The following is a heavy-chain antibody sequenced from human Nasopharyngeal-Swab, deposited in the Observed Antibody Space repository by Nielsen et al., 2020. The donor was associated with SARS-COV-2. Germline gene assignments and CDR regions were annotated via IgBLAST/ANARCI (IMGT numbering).Heavy chain of an antibody. CDR3: ARARSTIFGVVQSFDY. Sequence: SETLSLTCTVSGGSISSGGYYWSWIRQHPGKGLEWIGYIYYSGSTYYNPSLKSRVTTSVDTSKNQFSLKLSSVTAADTAVYYCARARSTIFGVVQSFDYWGQGTLVTVSS. J-gene: IGHJ4*02. V-gene: IGHV4-31*03. CDR1: GGSISSGGYY. D-gene: IGHD3-3*01. CDR2: IYYSGST.